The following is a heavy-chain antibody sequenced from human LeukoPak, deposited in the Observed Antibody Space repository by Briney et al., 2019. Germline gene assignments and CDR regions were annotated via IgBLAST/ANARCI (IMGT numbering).Heavy chain of an antibody. CDR2: ISGSGGST. CDR1: GFTFSSYA. J-gene: IGHJ4*02. V-gene: IGHV3-23*01. D-gene: IGHD3-22*01. Sequence: LAGGSLRLSCAASGFTFSSYAMNWVRQTPGKGLEWVSAISGSGGSTYYADSVKGRFTISRDNSKNTLYLQMNSLRAVDTSVYYCARGDQWLFQYYFDYWGQGTLVTVSS. CDR3: ARGDQWLFQYYFDY.